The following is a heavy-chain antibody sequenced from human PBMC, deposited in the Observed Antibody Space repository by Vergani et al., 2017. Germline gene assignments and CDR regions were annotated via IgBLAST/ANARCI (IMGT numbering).Heavy chain of an antibody. CDR3: AKGGYCSSTSCYDY. Sequence: VQLVESGGGVVQPGRSLRLSCAASGFTFSSYAMHWVRQAPGKGLEWVSAISGSGGSTYYADSVKGRFTISRDNSKNTLYLQMNSLRAEDTAVYYCAKGGYCSSTSCYDYWGQGTLVTVSS. V-gene: IGHV3-23*04. J-gene: IGHJ4*02. CDR2: ISGSGGST. CDR1: GFTFSSYA. D-gene: IGHD2-2*01.